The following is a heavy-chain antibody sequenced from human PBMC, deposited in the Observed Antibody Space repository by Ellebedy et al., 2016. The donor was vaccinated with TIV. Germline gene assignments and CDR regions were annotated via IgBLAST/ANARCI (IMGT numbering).Heavy chain of an antibody. CDR2: IDPSGYSP. Sequence: ASVKVSXXVSGYTLTELSMHWVRQAPGQGLEWMGLIDPSGYSPTYAQKFQGRVTMTRDTSTSTVYMELSSLRFEDTAIYYGAGDRITSQDTVLGTWGQGTLVTVSS. CDR3: AGDRITSQDTVLGT. CDR1: GYTLTELS. J-gene: IGHJ5*02. V-gene: IGHV1-46*01. D-gene: IGHD3-16*01.